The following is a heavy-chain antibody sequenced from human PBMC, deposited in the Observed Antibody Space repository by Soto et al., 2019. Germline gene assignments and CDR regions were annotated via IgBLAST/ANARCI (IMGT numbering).Heavy chain of an antibody. CDR1: GGSISSYY. V-gene: IGHV4-59*01. J-gene: IGHJ6*02. CDR3: ARDRPTNSYGLGYYYYGMDV. D-gene: IGHD5-18*01. CDR2: IYYSGST. Sequence: TSETLSLTCTVSGGSISSYYWSWIRQPPGKGLEWIGYIYYSGSTNYNPSLKSRVTISVDTSKNQFSLKLSSVTAADTAVYYCARDRPTNSYGLGYYYYGMDVWGQGTTVTVSS.